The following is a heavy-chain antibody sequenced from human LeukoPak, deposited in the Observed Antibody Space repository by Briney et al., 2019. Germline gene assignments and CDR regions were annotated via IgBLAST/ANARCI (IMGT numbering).Heavy chain of an antibody. V-gene: IGHV3-20*04. CDR1: GFTFDDYG. J-gene: IGHJ3*02. CDR2: INWNGGST. D-gene: IGHD5-18*01. Sequence: GGSLRFSCAASGFTFDDYGMSWVRQAPGKGLEWVSGINWNGGSTGYADSVKGRFTISRDNSKNTLYLQMNSLRAEDTAVYYCAKVFDTAFDAFDIWGQGTMVTVSS. CDR3: AKVFDTAFDAFDI.